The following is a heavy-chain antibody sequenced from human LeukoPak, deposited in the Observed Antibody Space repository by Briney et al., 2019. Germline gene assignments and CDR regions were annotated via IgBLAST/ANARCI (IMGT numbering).Heavy chain of an antibody. D-gene: IGHD3-16*02. V-gene: IGHV1-18*01. CDR3: AREGVELSSPFDY. J-gene: IGHJ4*02. CDR1: GYNFITYG. Sequence: ASVKVSCKASGYNFITYGITWVRQAPGQGLEWMGWISAYNGNTNYAQKFQGRVTMTTDTSTSTVYMELRRLRSDDTVVYYCAREGVELSSPFDYWGQGTLVTVSS. CDR2: ISAYNGNT.